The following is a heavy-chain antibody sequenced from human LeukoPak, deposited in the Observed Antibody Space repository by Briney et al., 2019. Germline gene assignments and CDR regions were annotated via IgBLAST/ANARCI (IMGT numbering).Heavy chain of an antibody. J-gene: IGHJ3*02. V-gene: IGHV4-4*07. D-gene: IGHD2-2*01. CDR2: IYTSGST. CDR3: ARDGALWDIVVVPAAAPRGAFDI. CDR1: GGSISSYY. Sequence: SETLSLTCTVSGGSISSYYWSWIRQPAGQGLEWIGRIYTSGSTNYNPSLKSRVTISVDKSKNQFSLKLSSVTAADTAVYYCARDGALWDIVVVPAAAPRGAFDIWGQGTMVTVSS.